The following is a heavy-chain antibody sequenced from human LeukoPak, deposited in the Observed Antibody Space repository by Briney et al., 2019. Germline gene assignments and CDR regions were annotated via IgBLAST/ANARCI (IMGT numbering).Heavy chain of an antibody. V-gene: IGHV1-2*02. CDR2: INPNSGGT. CDR1: GYTFTGYY. Sequence: ASVKVSCKASGYTFTGYYMHWVRQAPGQGLEWMGWINPNSGGTNYAQKFQGRVTMTRDTSISTPYMELSRLRSDDTAVYYCARGGRVYGGNPKYYFDYWGQGTLVTVSS. CDR3: ARGGRVYGGNPKYYFDY. J-gene: IGHJ4*02. D-gene: IGHD4-23*01.